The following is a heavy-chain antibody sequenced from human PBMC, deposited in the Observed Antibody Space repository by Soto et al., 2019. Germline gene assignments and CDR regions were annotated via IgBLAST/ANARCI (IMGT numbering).Heavy chain of an antibody. V-gene: IGHV3-23*01. CDR3: TKHWGGPPYYSGMHV. CDR2: ITGNSGST. Sequence: GSLRLSCAASGFIIRNYAMSWVRLAPGKGLEWVSAITGNSGSTYNADSVKGRFTISRDTSQNTLYLQMNSLSAVDTAVSYYTKHWGGPPYYSGMHVGGQGTTVTVSS. J-gene: IGHJ6*02. D-gene: IGHD2-21*01. CDR1: GFIIRNYA.